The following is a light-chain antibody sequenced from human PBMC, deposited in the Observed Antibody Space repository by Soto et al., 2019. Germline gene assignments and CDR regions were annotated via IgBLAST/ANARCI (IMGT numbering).Light chain of an antibody. CDR1: SSDVGGYNY. CDR2: DVK. CDR3: CSYAGDYTFV. J-gene: IGLJ1*01. V-gene: IGLV2-11*01. Sequence: QSALTQPRSVSGSPGQSVTISCTGTSSDVGGYNYVSWYQQYPGKAPKVMIYDVKTRPSGVPDRFSGSKSGNTASLTISGLQAEDEADYYCCSYAGDYTFVFGTGTKLNVL.